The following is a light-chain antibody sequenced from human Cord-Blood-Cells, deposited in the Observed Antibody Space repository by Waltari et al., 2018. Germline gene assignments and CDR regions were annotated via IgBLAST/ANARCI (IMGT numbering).Light chain of an antibody. CDR1: SGINVGTYR. Sequence: QAVLTQPSSLSASPGASASLTCTLRSGINVGTYRIYWYQQKPGSPPQYLLRYKSESDKPHGSGDHRLFSGSKDASANAGILLSAGLQSEDEADYYCMIWHSSAWVFGGGTKLTVL. J-gene: IGLJ3*02. CDR3: MIWHSSAWV. CDR2: YKSESDK. V-gene: IGLV5-45*02.